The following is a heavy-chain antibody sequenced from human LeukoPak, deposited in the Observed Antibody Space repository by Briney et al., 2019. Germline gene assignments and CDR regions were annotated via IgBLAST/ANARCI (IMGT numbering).Heavy chain of an antibody. Sequence: ASVKVSCEASGYTFTGYYMHWVRQAPGQGLEWMGWINPNSGGTNYAQKFQGWVTMTRDTSISTAYMELSRLGSDDTAVYYCARDLGLLWFGEPPVGAFDIWGQGTMVTVSS. J-gene: IGHJ3*02. CDR3: ARDLGLLWFGEPPVGAFDI. CDR1: GYTFTGYY. V-gene: IGHV1-2*04. CDR2: INPNSGGT. D-gene: IGHD3-10*01.